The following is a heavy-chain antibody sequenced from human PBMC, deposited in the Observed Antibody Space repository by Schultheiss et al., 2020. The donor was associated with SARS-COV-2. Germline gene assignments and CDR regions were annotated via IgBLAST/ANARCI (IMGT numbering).Heavy chain of an antibody. J-gene: IGHJ5*02. Sequence: SETLSLTCAVSGDSVNSDSYCWTWVRQPPGKGLEWIGYIYSRGSTNYNPSLKSRVTISVDTSRNQFSLKLNSVTAADTAVYFCARVFDYGGSIDTWGQGTLVTVSS. V-gene: IGHV4-61*01. CDR1: GDSVNSDSYC. D-gene: IGHD4-23*01. CDR2: IYSRGST. CDR3: ARVFDYGGSIDT.